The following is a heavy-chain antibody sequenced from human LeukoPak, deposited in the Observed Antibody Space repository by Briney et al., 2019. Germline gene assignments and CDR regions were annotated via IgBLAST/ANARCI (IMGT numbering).Heavy chain of an antibody. V-gene: IGHV4-34*01. CDR1: GGSFSGYY. D-gene: IGHD3-10*01. J-gene: IGHJ4*02. Sequence: SETLSLTCAVYGGSFSGYYWSWIRQPPGKGLEWIGEINHSGSTNYNPSLKSRVTISVVTSKNQFSLKLNSVTAADTAVYYCARGTLYYWGQGTLVTVSS. CDR2: INHSGST. CDR3: ARGTLYY.